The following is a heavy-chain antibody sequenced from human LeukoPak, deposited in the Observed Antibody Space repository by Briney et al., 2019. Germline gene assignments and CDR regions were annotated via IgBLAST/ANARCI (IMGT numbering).Heavy chain of an antibody. CDR1: GFTFSSYS. CDR3: ARDVLLGQWLIGLNY. Sequence: GGSLILSCAASGFTFSSYSMNWVRQAPGKGLEWVALISKSSSNIYYGDSVKGRFSISRDNARNSLYLQMSSLIAEDTAFYYCARDVLLGQWLIGLNYWGQGTLVTVSS. J-gene: IGHJ4*02. CDR2: ISKSSSNI. V-gene: IGHV3-21*01. D-gene: IGHD6-19*01.